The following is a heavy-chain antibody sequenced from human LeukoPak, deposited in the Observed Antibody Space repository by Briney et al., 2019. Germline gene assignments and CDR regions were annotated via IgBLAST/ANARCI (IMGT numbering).Heavy chain of an antibody. Sequence: ASVKVSCKVSGYTLTELSMHWVRQAPGKGLEWMGGFDPEDGETIYAQKFQGRVTMTEDTSTDTAYTELSGLRSEDTAVYYCAVYLVVVTAIHDFDYWGQGTLVTVSS. CDR3: AVYLVVVTAIHDFDY. CDR1: GYTLTELS. CDR2: FDPEDGET. D-gene: IGHD2-21*02. J-gene: IGHJ4*02. V-gene: IGHV1-24*01.